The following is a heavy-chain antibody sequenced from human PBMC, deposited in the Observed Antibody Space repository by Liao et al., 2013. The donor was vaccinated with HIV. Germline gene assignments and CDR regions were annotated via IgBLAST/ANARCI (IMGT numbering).Heavy chain of an antibody. D-gene: IGHD6-13*01. CDR2: IYYSGST. J-gene: IGHJ3*02. V-gene: IGHV4-39*07. Sequence: QLELQESGPGLVKPSETLSLTCNVSGGSISSSSYYWGWIRQPPGKGLEWIGSIYYSGSTYYNPSLKSRVTISVDTSKNQFSLKLSSVTAADTAVYYCARAYSSSWTPDAFDIWGQGTMVTVSS. CDR3: ARAYSSSWTPDAFDI. CDR1: GGSISSSSYY.